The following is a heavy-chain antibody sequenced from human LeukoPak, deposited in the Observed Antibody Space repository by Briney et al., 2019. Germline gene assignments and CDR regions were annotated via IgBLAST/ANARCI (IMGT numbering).Heavy chain of an antibody. Sequence: GRSLRLSCAASGFTFSSYGMHCVRQAPGKGLEWVAVIWYDGSNKYYADSVKGRFTISRDNSKNTLYLQMNSLRAEDTAVYYCARDGDYGPAYYFDYWGQGTLVTVSS. CDR1: GFTFSSYG. V-gene: IGHV3-33*01. CDR3: ARDGDYGPAYYFDY. J-gene: IGHJ4*02. D-gene: IGHD4-17*01. CDR2: IWYDGSNK.